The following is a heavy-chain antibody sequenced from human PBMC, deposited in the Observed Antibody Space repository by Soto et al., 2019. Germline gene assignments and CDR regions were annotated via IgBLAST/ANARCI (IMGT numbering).Heavy chain of an antibody. CDR2: ISKSDYT. V-gene: IGHV3-21*01. CDR1: GFAFNNYG. Sequence: GGSLRLSCTVSGFAFNNYGINWVRQAPGKGLEWVSSISKSDYTYYSDSVKGRFAISRDNAKSSVSLQMNTLRVEDTAVYYCAREDSIIIPAVSDFWGQGTLVTVPQ. CDR3: AREDSIIIPAVSDF. D-gene: IGHD2-2*01. J-gene: IGHJ4*02.